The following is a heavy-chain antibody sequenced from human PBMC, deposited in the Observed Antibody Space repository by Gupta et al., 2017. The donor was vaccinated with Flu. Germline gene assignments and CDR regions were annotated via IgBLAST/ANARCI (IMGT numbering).Heavy chain of an antibody. Sequence: EVQLLESGGGLVQPGGSLRLPCAASGFTFSSYAMSWVRQAPGKGLEWVSAISGSGGSTYYADSVKGRFTISRDNSKNTLYLQMNSLRAEDTAVYYCAKDRHPGIAAAGILFDYWGQGTLVTVSS. CDR3: AKDRHPGIAAAGILFDY. D-gene: IGHD6-13*01. J-gene: IGHJ4*02. CDR1: GFTFSSYA. CDR2: ISGSGGST. V-gene: IGHV3-23*01.